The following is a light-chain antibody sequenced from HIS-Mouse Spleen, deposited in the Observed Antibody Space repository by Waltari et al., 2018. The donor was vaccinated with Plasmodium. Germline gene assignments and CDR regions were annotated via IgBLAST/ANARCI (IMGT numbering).Light chain of an antibody. Sequence: SYELTQPPSVSVSPGQTASITCSGAKLGDKYACWYQQKPGQSPVLVIYQDSKRPSGSPERFSGSNSGNTATLTISGTQAMDEADYYCQAWDSSTDYVFGTGTKVTVL. CDR2: QDS. V-gene: IGLV3-1*01. J-gene: IGLJ1*01. CDR1: KLGDKY. CDR3: QAWDSSTDYV.